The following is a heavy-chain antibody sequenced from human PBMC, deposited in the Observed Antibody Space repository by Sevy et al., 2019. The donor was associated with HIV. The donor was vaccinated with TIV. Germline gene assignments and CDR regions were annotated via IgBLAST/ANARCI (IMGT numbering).Heavy chain of an antibody. V-gene: IGHV3-48*01. D-gene: IGHD3-3*01. Sequence: GGSLRLSCAASGFTFSTYAMSWVRQAPGKGLEWVSYISSSSGPIYYADSVKGRFTISRDNAKNSLYLQMNSLRAEDTAVYYCARYYDFWSMDVWGQGTPVTVSS. CDR1: GFTFSTYA. CDR2: ISSSSGPI. CDR3: ARYYDFWSMDV. J-gene: IGHJ6*02.